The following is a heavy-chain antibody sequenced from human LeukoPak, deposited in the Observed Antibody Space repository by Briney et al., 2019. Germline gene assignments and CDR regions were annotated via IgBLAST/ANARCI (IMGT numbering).Heavy chain of an antibody. J-gene: IGHJ4*02. CDR3: ARGSALRFLEWLSRYYFDY. CDR2: IKQDGSEK. D-gene: IGHD3-3*01. Sequence: GGSLRLSCAASGFTFSSYWMSWVRQAPGKGLEWVANIKQDGSEKYYVDSVKGRFTISRDNAKNSLYLQMNSLRAEDTAIYYCARGSALRFLEWLSRYYFDYWGQGTLVTVSS. V-gene: IGHV3-7*01. CDR1: GFTFSSYW.